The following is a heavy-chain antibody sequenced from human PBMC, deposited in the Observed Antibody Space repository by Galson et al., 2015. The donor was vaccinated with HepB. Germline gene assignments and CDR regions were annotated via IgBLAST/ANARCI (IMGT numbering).Heavy chain of an antibody. Sequence: SLRLSCAGSGFSFNSYAMTWVRQAPGKGLEWVSSISGSGGSTLYSDSVRGRFIISRDNSKSTHHLQMNSLRAEDTALYFCAKGDIWGPAARYYGLHVWGQGTTVTVSS. J-gene: IGHJ6*02. CDR2: ISGSGGST. CDR3: AKGDIWGPAARYYGLHV. CDR1: GFSFNSYA. D-gene: IGHD7-27*01. V-gene: IGHV3-23*01.